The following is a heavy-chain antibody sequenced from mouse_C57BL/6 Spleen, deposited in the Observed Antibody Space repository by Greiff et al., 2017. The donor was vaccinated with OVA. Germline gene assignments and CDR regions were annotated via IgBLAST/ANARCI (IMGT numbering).Heavy chain of an antibody. CDR2: IRCKSNNYAT. V-gene: IGHV10-1*01. CDR1: GFSFNTYA. J-gene: IGHJ2*01. Sequence: EVQLVESGGGLVQPKGSLKLSCAASGFSFNTYAMNWVRQAPGKGLEWVARIRCKSNNYATYYADSVKDRFTISRDDSESMLYLQMNNLKTEDTAMYYCVRSYYYGSSSYFDDWGKGTTLTVSS. D-gene: IGHD1-1*01. CDR3: VRSYYYGSSSYFDD.